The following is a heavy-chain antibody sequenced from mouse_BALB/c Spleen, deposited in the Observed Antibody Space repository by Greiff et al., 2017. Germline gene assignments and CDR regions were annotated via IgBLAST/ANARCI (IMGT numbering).Heavy chain of an antibody. Sequence: QVQLKESGPGLVAPSQSLSITCTVSGFSLTSYGVHWVRQPPGKGLEWLGVIWAGGSTNYNSALMSRLSISKDNSKSQVFLKMNSLQTDDTAKYYCARAIYYYGSEGFAYWGQGTLVTVSA. J-gene: IGHJ3*01. CDR2: IWAGGST. D-gene: IGHD1-1*01. CDR3: ARAIYYYGSEGFAY. V-gene: IGHV2-9*02. CDR1: GFSLTSYG.